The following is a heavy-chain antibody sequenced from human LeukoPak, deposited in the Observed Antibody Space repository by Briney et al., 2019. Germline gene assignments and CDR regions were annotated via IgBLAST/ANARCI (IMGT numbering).Heavy chain of an antibody. CDR2: VYYGGDA. V-gene: IGHV4-39*01. CDR3: ARLFSRGWPYYYGLGA. D-gene: IGHD6-19*01. J-gene: IGHJ6*02. Sequence: PETLSLTCTVSGGSIDSSGSYWGWIRQPPGKGLEWIGCVYYGGDAYYNPSLKSRVTISADLSKNQFSLSLISVTAADTALYYCARLFSRGWPYYYGLGAWGQGTTVTVSS. CDR1: GGSIDSSGSY.